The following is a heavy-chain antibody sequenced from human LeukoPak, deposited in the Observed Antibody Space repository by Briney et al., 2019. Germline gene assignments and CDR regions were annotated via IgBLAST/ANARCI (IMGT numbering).Heavy chain of an antibody. D-gene: IGHD3-10*01. CDR1: GFTFSSYG. CDR2: ISYDGSNK. Sequence: GGSLRLSCAASGFTFSSYGMHWVRQAPGKGLEWVAVISYDGSNKYYADSVKGRFTISRDNSKNTLYLQMNSLRAEDTAVYYCANLPHYYGPGSYYNVDYWGQGTLVTVSS. J-gene: IGHJ4*02. CDR3: ANLPHYYGPGSYYNVDY. V-gene: IGHV3-30*18.